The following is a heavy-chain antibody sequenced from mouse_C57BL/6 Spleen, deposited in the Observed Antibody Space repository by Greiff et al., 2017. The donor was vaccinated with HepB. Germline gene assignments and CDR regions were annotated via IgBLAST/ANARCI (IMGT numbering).Heavy chain of an antibody. Sequence: QVQLQQPGAELVRPGSSVQLSCKASGYTFTSYWMHWVKQRPIQGLEWIGNIDPSDSETHYNQKFKDKATLTVDKSSSTAYMQLSSLTSEDSAVYYCAREQSLYYYGSSPYYAMDYWGEVTSVTVSS. CDR2: IDPSDSET. D-gene: IGHD1-1*01. J-gene: IGHJ4*01. CDR3: AREQSLYYYGSSPYYAMDY. CDR1: GYTFTSYW. V-gene: IGHV1-52*01.